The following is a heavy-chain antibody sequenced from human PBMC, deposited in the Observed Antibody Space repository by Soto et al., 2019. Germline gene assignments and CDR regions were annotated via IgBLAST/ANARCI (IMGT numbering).Heavy chain of an antibody. CDR3: ARGDPISWFDR. CDR2: ISYTGST. V-gene: IGHV4-61*01. CDR1: GGSVSTGTFY. Sequence: ETLSLTCTVSGGSVSTGTFYWSWIRQSPGKGLEWIGYISYTGSTNYNPSLKSRVTISVDTSKNQFSLKLTSVTAADTAVYFCARGDPISWFDRWDQETIVT. J-gene: IGHJ5*01.